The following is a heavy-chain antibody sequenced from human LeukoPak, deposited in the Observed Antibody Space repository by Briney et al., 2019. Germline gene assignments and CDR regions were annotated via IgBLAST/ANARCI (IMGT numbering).Heavy chain of an antibody. D-gene: IGHD3-22*01. CDR2: IYSGGST. Sequence: HSGGSLRLSCAASGFTVGSNYMSWVRQAPGKGLEWVSVIYSGGSTYYADSVKGRFTISRDNSKNTPYLQMNSLRAEDTAVYYCARSAYYYDSSGYSNWFDPWGQGTLVTVSS. J-gene: IGHJ5*02. V-gene: IGHV3-53*01. CDR3: ARSAYYYDSSGYSNWFDP. CDR1: GFTVGSNY.